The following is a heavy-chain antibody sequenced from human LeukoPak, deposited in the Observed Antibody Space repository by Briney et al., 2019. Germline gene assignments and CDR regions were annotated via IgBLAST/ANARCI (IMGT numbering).Heavy chain of an antibody. V-gene: IGHV4-39*07. CDR2: IYYSGST. J-gene: IGHJ4*02. D-gene: IGHD3-22*01. CDR1: GGSISSSSYY. Sequence: SETLSLTCTVSGGSISSSSYYWGWIRQPPGKGLEWIGSIYYSGSTYYNPSLKSRVTISVDTSKNQFSLKLSSVTAADTAVYYCARSQGGEYYYDSSGYLFDYWGQGTLVTVSS. CDR3: ARSQGGEYYYDSSGYLFDY.